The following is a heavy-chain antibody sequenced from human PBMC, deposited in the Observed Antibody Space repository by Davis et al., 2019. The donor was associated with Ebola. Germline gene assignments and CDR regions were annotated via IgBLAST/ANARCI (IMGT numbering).Heavy chain of an antibody. CDR3: TQSWSRDY. J-gene: IGHJ4*02. Sequence: GGSLRLSCAASGFTFDDYAMHWVRQAPGKGLEWVSGINWNSGSIDYADSVKGRFTISRDNAKSSLYLQMNSLRAEDTAVYYCTQSWSRDYWGQGTLVTVSS. V-gene: IGHV3-9*01. D-gene: IGHD1-26*01. CDR2: INWNSGSI. CDR1: GFTFDDYA.